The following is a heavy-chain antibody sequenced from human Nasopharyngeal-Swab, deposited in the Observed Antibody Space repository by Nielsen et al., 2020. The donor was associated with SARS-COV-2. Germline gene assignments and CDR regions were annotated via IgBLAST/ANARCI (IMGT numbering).Heavy chain of an antibody. V-gene: IGHV1-18*01. CDR3: AREDRGYCSGGSCYKNFDY. CDR1: GYTSTSSG. J-gene: IGHJ4*02. Sequence: ASVKVSCKASGYTSTSSGISWVRQAPGQGLEWMGWISAYNGNTNYAQKLQGRVTMTTDTSTSTAYMELRSLRSDDTAVYYCAREDRGYCSGGSCYKNFDYWGQGTLVTVSS. D-gene: IGHD2-15*01. CDR2: ISAYNGNT.